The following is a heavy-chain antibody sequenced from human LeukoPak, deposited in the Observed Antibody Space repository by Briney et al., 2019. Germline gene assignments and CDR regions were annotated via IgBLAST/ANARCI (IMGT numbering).Heavy chain of an antibody. CDR2: ISYDGSNK. CDR3: AKDGVHVTMVRGVKHDYGMDV. D-gene: IGHD3-10*01. Sequence: QPGGYLRLSCAASGFTFSSYGMLWVRQAPGKGLEWVAVISYDGSNKYYADSVKGRFTISRDNSKNTLYLQMNSLRAEDTAVYYCAKDGVHVTMVRGVKHDYGMDVWGKGTTVTVSS. J-gene: IGHJ6*04. V-gene: IGHV3-30*18. CDR1: GFTFSSYG.